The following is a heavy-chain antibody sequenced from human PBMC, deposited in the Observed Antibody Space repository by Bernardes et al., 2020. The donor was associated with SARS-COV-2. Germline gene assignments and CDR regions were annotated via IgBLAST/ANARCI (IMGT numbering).Heavy chain of an antibody. V-gene: IGHV1-8*01. D-gene: IGHD3-22*01. CDR1: GYTFTSYD. CDR3: ARPADDSSGYYLLYYFDY. J-gene: IGHJ4*02. Sequence: ASVKVSCKASGYTFTSYDINWVRQATGHGLEWMGWMNPNSGNTGYAQKFQGRVTMTRNTSISTAYMELSSLRSEDTAVYYCARPADDSSGYYLLYYFDYWGQGTLVTVSS. CDR2: MNPNSGNT.